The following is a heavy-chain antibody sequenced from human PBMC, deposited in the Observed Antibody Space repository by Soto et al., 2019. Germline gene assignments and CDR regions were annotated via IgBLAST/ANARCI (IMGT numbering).Heavy chain of an antibody. CDR1: GGSISRGGYY. J-gene: IGHJ3*02. V-gene: IGHV4-31*03. D-gene: IGHD3-22*01. CDR2: IYYSGST. Sequence: SETLSLTCTVSGGSISRGGYYWSWIRQHPGKGLEWIGYIYYSGSTYYNPSLKSRVTISVDTSKNQFSLKLSSVTAADTAVYYCARVKVEYYYDSSGPSPFDIWGQGTMVT. CDR3: ARVKVEYYYDSSGPSPFDI.